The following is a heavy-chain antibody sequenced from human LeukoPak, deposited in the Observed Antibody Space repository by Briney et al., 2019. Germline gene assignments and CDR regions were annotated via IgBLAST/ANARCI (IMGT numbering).Heavy chain of an antibody. Sequence: MSSETLSLTCTVSGGSISSYYWSWIRQPPGKGLEWIGYIYYSGSTNYNPSLKSRVTISVDTSKNQFSLKLSSVTAADTAVYYCARAPFSRTYYFDYWGQGTLVTVSS. J-gene: IGHJ4*02. CDR3: ARAPFSRTYYFDY. CDR2: IYYSGST. CDR1: GGSISSYY. D-gene: IGHD1-1*01. V-gene: IGHV4-59*01.